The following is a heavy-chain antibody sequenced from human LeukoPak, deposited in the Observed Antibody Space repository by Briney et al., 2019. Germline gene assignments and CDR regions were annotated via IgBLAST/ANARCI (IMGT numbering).Heavy chain of an antibody. V-gene: IGHV4-4*07. CDR2: IYTSGST. J-gene: IGHJ6*03. CDR1: GGSFSSYS. D-gene: IGHD1-14*01. Sequence: SETLSLTCAVSGGSFSSYSWSWIRQPAGKGLEWIGRIYTSGSTNYNPSLKSRVTMSVDTSKTQFSLKLSSVTAADTAVYYCARDPPGGYYYYMDVWGKGTTVTVSS. CDR3: ARDPPGGYYYYMDV.